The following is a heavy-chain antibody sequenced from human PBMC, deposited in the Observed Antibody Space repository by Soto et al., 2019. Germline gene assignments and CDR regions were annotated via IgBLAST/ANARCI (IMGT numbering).Heavy chain of an antibody. Sequence: QVQLVQSGAEVKKPGSSVKVSCKASGGTFSSYAISWVRQAPRQGLEWMGGIIPIFGTANYAQKFQGRVTITADESTSTAYMELSSLRSEDTAVYYCARDSSTPYYYYYGMDVWGQGTTVTVSS. V-gene: IGHV1-69*01. CDR1: GGTFSSYA. J-gene: IGHJ6*02. CDR2: IIPIFGTA. D-gene: IGHD2-2*01. CDR3: ARDSSTPYYYYYGMDV.